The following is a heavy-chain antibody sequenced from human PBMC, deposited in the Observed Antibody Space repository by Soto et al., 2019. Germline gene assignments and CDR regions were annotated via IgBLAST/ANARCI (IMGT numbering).Heavy chain of an antibody. CDR2: MFHSGRT. Sequence: PSETLSLTCSVSGGSISSSNDYWGWIRQPPGKGLEWLGSMFHSGRTYHNPSLKSRVSISVDTSRNLFSLQLNSVTAADTALYFCARFSPPRKSYDSNPGWFDPWGQGILVTVSS. D-gene: IGHD3-22*01. CDR3: ARFSPPRKSYDSNPGWFDP. V-gene: IGHV4-39*01. J-gene: IGHJ5*02. CDR1: GGSISSSNDY.